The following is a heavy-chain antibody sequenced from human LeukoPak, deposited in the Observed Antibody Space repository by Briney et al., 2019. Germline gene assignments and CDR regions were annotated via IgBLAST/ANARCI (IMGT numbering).Heavy chain of an antibody. CDR1: GFTFSDFY. D-gene: IGHD3-3*01. J-gene: IGHJ1*01. CDR3: ASGLRFLEWLFPGYFQH. V-gene: IGHV3-11*06. Sequence: GGSLRLSCAASGFTFSDFYMSWVRQAPGKGLEWVPYISSSSSDTSYADSVKGRFTVSRDNAKNSLYLQMNSLRAEDTAVYYCASGLRFLEWLFPGYFQHWGQGTLVTVSS. CDR2: ISSSSSDT.